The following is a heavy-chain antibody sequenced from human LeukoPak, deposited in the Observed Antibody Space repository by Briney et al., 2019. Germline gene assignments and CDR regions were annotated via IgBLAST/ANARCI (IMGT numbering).Heavy chain of an antibody. J-gene: IGHJ2*01. D-gene: IGHD6-13*01. V-gene: IGHV3-30*18. CDR1: GFTFSSYG. CDR3: AKDGYSSSWTGNWYFDL. CDR2: ISYDGRNK. Sequence: PGGSLRLSCAASGFTFSSYGMHWVRQAPGKGLEWVAVISYDGRNKYYAESVKGRFTTSRDNSRNTLYLQMNSLRVEDTAVYYCAKDGYSSSWTGNWYFDLWGRGTLVTVSS.